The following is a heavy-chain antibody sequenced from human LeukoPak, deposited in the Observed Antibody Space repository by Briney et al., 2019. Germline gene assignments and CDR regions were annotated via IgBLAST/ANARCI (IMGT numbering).Heavy chain of an antibody. CDR3: ARVRGSGPEVCYFDL. V-gene: IGHV3-33*01. CDR2: IWDDGSNQ. D-gene: IGHD1-14*01. CDR1: GFTFRSHG. J-gene: IGHJ2*01. Sequence: GGSLRLSCAASGFTFRSHGMHWVRQAPGKGLEWVAIIWDDGSNQYYADPVKGRYTISRDNTKNTLYMHMIILRAEDTAVYYCARVRGSGPEVCYFDLWGRGTLVSVSS.